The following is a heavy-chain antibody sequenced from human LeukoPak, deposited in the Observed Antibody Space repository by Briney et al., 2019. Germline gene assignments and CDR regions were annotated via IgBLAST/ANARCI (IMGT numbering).Heavy chain of an antibody. CDR2: ISDGGSNK. CDR3: AKEGFGVGYFDY. V-gene: IGHV3-30*18. Sequence: GGSLRLSCAASGFTFSSYGMHWVRQAPGKGLEWVAVISDGGSNKYYADSVKGRFTISRDNSKNTLDLQMNSVTTEDTAVYYCAKEGFGVGYFDYWGQGHLVTVSS. D-gene: IGHD1-26*01. J-gene: IGHJ4*02. CDR1: GFTFSSYG.